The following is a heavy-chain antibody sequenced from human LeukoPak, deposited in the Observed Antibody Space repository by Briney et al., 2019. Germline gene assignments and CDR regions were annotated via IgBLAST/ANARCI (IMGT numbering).Heavy chain of an antibody. D-gene: IGHD3-22*01. V-gene: IGHV1-58*02. CDR1: GFTFTSSA. J-gene: IGHJ6*02. Sequence: SVKVSCKASGFTFTSSAMQWVRQARGQRLEWIGWIVVGSGNTNYAQKFQERVTIMRDMSTSTAYMELSSLRSEDTAVYYCAAPIVVPYGMDVWAKGPRSPSP. CDR3: AAPIVVPYGMDV. CDR2: IVVGSGNT.